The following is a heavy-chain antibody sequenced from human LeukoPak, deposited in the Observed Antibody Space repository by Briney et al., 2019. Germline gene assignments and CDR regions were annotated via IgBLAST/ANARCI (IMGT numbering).Heavy chain of an antibody. CDR2: IYYSGST. D-gene: IGHD6-19*01. J-gene: IGHJ4*02. V-gene: IGHV4-61*01. CDR1: GVSISSVSYF. CDR3: AREYSSGLDY. Sequence: SETLSLTCTVSGVSISSVSYFWSWIRQPPGKGLEWIGYIYYSGSTNYNPSLKSRVTISVDTSKNQFSLKLSSVTAADTAVYYCAREYSSGLDYWGQGTLVTVSS.